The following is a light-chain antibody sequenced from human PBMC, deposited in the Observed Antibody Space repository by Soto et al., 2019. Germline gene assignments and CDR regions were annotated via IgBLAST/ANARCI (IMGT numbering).Light chain of an antibody. J-gene: IGLJ3*02. CDR2: TNT. Sequence: QSVLTQPPSASGTPGQRVTISCSGSSSNIGSNTVSWYQQLPGTAPKLLIYTNTKRPAWVPDRLSGSKSGTSASLAISALHAEDEAAYYCGAWDDSLNGYCVFGLGTKLTVL. V-gene: IGLV1-44*01. CDR1: SSNIGSNT. CDR3: GAWDDSLNGYCV.